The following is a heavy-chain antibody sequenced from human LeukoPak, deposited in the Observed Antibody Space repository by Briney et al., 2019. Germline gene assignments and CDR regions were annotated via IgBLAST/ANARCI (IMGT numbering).Heavy chain of an antibody. D-gene: IGHD6-19*01. V-gene: IGHV4-39*01. CDR3: ARPPGIAVAWFDP. Sequence: ASETLSLTCTVSGGSISSSSYNWAWIRQPPGKGLEWIGSIDYSGSTYYNPSLKSRVTISVDTSKNQFSLKLSSVTAADTAVYYCARPPGIAVAWFDPWGQGTLVTVSS. J-gene: IGHJ5*02. CDR1: GGSISSSSYN. CDR2: IDYSGST.